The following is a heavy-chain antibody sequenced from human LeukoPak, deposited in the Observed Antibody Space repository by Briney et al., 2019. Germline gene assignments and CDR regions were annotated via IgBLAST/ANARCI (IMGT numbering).Heavy chain of an antibody. CDR3: AKGPSIVAGTANWFDP. J-gene: IGHJ5*02. V-gene: IGHV3-23*01. CDR2: ISGSGGST. CDR1: GFTFSNYA. Sequence: GGSLRLSCAASGFTFSNYAMSWVRQAPGKGLEWVSVISGSGGSTFYADSVKGRFTISRDNSKNTLYLQMKSLRADDTALYYCAKGPSIVAGTANWFDPWGQGTLVTVSS. D-gene: IGHD6-19*01.